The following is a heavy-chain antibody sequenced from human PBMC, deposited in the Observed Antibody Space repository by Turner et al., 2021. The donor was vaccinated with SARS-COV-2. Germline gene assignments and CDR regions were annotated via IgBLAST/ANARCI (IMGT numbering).Heavy chain of an antibody. V-gene: IGHV4-4*02. CDR3: ARREYQLLFGY. D-gene: IGHD2-2*01. J-gene: IGHJ4*02. CDR2: IYQSGST. Sequence: QVQLQESGPGLVKPSGTLSLTCAVSGGSISSSNWWIWVRQPPGKGLEWIGEIYQSGSTNYNPPLKSRVTISIDKSKNQFSRKLSSVTAAETAVYYCARREYQLLFGYWGQRTLVTVSS. CDR1: GGSISSSNW.